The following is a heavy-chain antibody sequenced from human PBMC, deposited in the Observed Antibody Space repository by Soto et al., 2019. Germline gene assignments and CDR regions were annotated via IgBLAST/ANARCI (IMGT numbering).Heavy chain of an antibody. CDR3: AKGGGGSYHYYYYMDV. D-gene: IGHD2-15*01. CDR1: GFTFSSYG. J-gene: IGHJ6*03. CDR2: ITWNGGNK. Sequence: HPGGSLRLSCAASGFTFSSYGMHWVRQAPGKGLEWVAGITWNGGNKYYADSVKGRFTFSRDNAKNSLYLQMNSLRAEDTALYYCAKGGGGSYHYYYYMDVWGKGTTVTVSS. V-gene: IGHV3-30*18.